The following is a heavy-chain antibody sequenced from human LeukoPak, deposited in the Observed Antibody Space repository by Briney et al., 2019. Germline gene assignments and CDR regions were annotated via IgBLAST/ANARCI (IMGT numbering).Heavy chain of an antibody. D-gene: IGHD3-22*01. CDR1: GFTFSSYG. V-gene: IGHV3-30*03. CDR2: ISYDGSNK. J-gene: IGHJ3*02. Sequence: GGTLRLSCAASGFTFSSYGMCWVRQAPGKGLEWVAVISYDGSNKYYADSVKGRFTISRDNSKNTLYLQMNSLRAEDTAVYYCARDRFDSSGYYNAFDIWGQGTMVTVSS. CDR3: ARDRFDSSGYYNAFDI.